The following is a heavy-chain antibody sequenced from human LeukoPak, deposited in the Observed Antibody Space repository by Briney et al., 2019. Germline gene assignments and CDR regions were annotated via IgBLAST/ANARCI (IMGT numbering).Heavy chain of an antibody. CDR1: GFSVRTNY. D-gene: IGHD4-11*01. Sequence: PGGSLRLSCAASGFSVRTNYMSWARQAPGKGLEWVSVIYSGGTIRYADSVKGRFTISRDNSGDTLHLQMNSLRVDDTAVYYCTNASDGMDYSNYVRFDPWGQGTLVTVSS. V-gene: IGHV3-53*01. CDR3: TNASDGMDYSNYVRFDP. J-gene: IGHJ5*02. CDR2: IYSGGTI.